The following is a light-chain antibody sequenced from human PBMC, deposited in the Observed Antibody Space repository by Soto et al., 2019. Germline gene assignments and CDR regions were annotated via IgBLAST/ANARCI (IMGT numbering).Light chain of an antibody. CDR2: AAS. CDR3: QQLNSYPIT. V-gene: IGKV1-9*01. CDR1: QGIRSY. J-gene: IGKJ5*01. Sequence: DIQLTQSPSLLSASVGDRGTITCRASQGIRSYLAWYQQRPGKAPKLLIYAASTLQSGVPSRFSGSGSGTELTLTISSPQSEDFATYYCQQLNSYPITFGQGTRLEIK.